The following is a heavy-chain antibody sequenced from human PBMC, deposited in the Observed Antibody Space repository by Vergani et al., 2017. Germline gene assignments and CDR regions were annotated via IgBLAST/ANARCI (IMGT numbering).Heavy chain of an antibody. V-gene: IGHV4-31*03. J-gene: IGHJ6*02. CDR2: IYYSGST. CDR1: GAYVGSGGYY. Sequence: QVQLQESGPGLVKASQTLSLTCSVSGAYVGSGGYYWSWIRQHPGKGLEWIGYIYYSGSTYYNPSLKSRVTISVDTSKNQFSLKLSSVTAADTAVYYCASRDITIFGVVIIRGYYYYGMDVWGQGP. D-gene: IGHD3-3*01. CDR3: ASRDITIFGVVIIRGYYYYGMDV.